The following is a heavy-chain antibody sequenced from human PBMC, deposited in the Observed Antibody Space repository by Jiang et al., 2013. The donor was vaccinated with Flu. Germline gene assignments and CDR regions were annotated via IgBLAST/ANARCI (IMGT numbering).Heavy chain of an antibody. CDR2: IWYDGSNK. D-gene: IGHD2-2*01. CDR3: ARDYKDIVVVPAASDGMDV. Sequence: VQLVESGGGVVQPGRSLRLSCAASGFTFSSYGMHWVRQAPGKGLEWVAVIWYDGSNKYYADSVKGRFTISRDNSKNTLYLQMNSLRAEDTAVYYCARDYKDIVVVPAASDGMDVWGQGTTVTVSS. V-gene: IGHV3-33*01. CDR1: GFTFSSYG. J-gene: IGHJ6*02.